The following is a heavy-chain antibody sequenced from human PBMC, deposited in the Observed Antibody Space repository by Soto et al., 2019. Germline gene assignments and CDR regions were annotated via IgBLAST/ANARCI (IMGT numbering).Heavy chain of an antibody. J-gene: IGHJ4*02. V-gene: IGHV3-64D*08. D-gene: IGHD2-2*01. CDR2: ISSNGGST. CDR1: GFTFSSYA. CDR3: VKSKWRGIVVVPAAPFDY. Sequence: GGSLRLSCSASGFTFSSYAMHWVRQAPGKGLEYVSAISSNGGSTYYTDSVKGRFTISRGNSKNTLYLQMSSLRAEDTAVYYCVKSKWRGIVVVPAAPFDYWGQGTLVTVSS.